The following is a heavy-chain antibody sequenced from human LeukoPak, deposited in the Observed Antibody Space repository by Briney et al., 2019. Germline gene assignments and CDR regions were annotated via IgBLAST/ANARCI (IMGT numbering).Heavy chain of an antibody. Sequence: ASVKVSCKASGYTFTSYDINWVRQATGQGLEWMGWMNSNSGNTGYAQKLQGRVTMTTDTSTSTAYMELRSLRSDDTAVYYCARDLRAAAGTGVRLFYYYYGMDVWGQGTTVTVSS. CDR1: GYTFTSYD. CDR3: ARDLRAAAGTGVRLFYYYYGMDV. J-gene: IGHJ6*02. D-gene: IGHD6-13*01. V-gene: IGHV1-8*01. CDR2: MNSNSGNT.